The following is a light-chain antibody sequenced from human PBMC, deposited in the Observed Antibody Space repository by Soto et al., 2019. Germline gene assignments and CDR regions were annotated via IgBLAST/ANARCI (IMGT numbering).Light chain of an antibody. Sequence: DIQMTQSPSTLSASVGDRITITCRASQRISSWLAWYQQKPGKAPNLLIYKASNLETGVPSRFSGSGSGTEFTLTISSLQPDDFGTYYCQQYNGYWTLGQGTKVEIK. V-gene: IGKV1-5*03. CDR1: QRISSW. CDR3: QQYNGYWT. CDR2: KAS. J-gene: IGKJ1*01.